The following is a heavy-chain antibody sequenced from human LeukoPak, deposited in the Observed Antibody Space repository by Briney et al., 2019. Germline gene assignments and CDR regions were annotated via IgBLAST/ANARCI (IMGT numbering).Heavy chain of an antibody. V-gene: IGHV3-23*01. D-gene: IGHD3-10*02. CDR3: AELGITMIGGV. CDR2: IVGSGGST. Sequence: GGSLRLSCAASGFTFSSYAMSWVRQPPGKGLEWVSVIVGSGGSTHYADSVKGRFTISRDNAKNSLYLQMNSLRAEDTAVYYCAELGITMIGGVWGKGTTVTISS. CDR1: GFTFSSYA. J-gene: IGHJ6*04.